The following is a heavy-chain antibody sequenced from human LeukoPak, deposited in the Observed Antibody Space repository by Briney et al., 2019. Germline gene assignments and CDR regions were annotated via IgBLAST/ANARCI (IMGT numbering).Heavy chain of an antibody. CDR2: INHSGST. V-gene: IGHV4-34*01. CDR1: GGSFSGYY. D-gene: IGHD5-12*01. CDR3: ARWSGYDRGDY. J-gene: IGHJ4*02. Sequence: PSKTLSLTCAVYGGSFSGYYWSWIRQPPGKGLEWIGEINHSGSTNYNPSLKSRVTISVDTSKNQFSLKLSSVTAADTAVYYCARWSGYDRGDYWGQGTLVTVSS.